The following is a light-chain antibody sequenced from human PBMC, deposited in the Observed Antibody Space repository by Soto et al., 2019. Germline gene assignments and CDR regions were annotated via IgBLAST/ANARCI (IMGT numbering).Light chain of an antibody. Sequence: QSVLTQPPSASGSPGQSVTISCTGTSSDVGGYNFVSWYQQHPGKAPKLIIYEVTKRPSGVPDRFSGSKSGNTASLTVSGLQAEDEADYYCDSYTSTNTPYVFGTGTKVTVL. CDR2: EVT. CDR1: SSDVGGYNF. V-gene: IGLV2-8*01. CDR3: DSYTSTNTPYV. J-gene: IGLJ1*01.